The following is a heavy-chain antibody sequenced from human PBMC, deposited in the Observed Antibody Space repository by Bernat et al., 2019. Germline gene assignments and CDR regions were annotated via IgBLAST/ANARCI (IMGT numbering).Heavy chain of an antibody. V-gene: IGHV3-23*04. CDR1: GFIFQNYW. D-gene: IGHD5-24*01. CDR2: ISGSGGST. CDR3: AKDLGWLLTD. J-gene: IGHJ4*02. Sequence: EVQLEESGGDLVQPGGSLRLSCVASGFIFQNYWMAWVRQAPGKGLEWVSAISGSGGSTYYADSVKGRFTISRDNSKNTLYLQMNSLRAEDTAVYYCAKDLGWLLTDWGQGTLVTVSS.